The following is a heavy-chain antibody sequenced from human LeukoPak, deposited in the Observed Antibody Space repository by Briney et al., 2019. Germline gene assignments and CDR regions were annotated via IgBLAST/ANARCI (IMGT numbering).Heavy chain of an antibody. CDR1: GYTFTSYG. V-gene: IGHV1-18*01. J-gene: IGHJ1*01. D-gene: IGHD2-2*01. CDR2: ISAYNGNT. CDR3: ATEVIPTSADIVVVPAAMVYFQH. Sequence: GASVKVSCKASGYTFTSYGISWVRQAPGQGLEWMGWISAYNGNTNYAQKLQGRVTMTTDTSTSTAYMELRSLRSDDTAVYYCATEVIPTSADIVVVPAAMVYFQHWGQGTLVTVSS.